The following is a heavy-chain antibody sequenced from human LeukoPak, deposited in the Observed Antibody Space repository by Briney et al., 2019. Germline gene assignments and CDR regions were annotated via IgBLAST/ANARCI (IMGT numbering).Heavy chain of an antibody. Sequence: GGSLRLSCAASGFTFSNAWMSWVRQAPGKGLEWVSAISGSGGSTYYADSVKGRFTISRDNSKNTLYLQMNSLRAEDTAVYYCAKRLAYSSSWFYFDYWGQGTLVTVSS. CDR2: ISGSGGST. CDR3: AKRLAYSSSWFYFDY. D-gene: IGHD6-13*01. V-gene: IGHV3-23*01. J-gene: IGHJ4*02. CDR1: GFTFSNAW.